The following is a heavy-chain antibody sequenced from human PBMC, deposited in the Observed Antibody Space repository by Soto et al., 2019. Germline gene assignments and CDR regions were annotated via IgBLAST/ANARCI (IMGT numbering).Heavy chain of an antibody. V-gene: IGHV1-69*06. CDR2: IIPKSGTA. CDR3: ARDKTGNIVSYFDY. Sequence: SVKVSCKASGGTFSTYAINWVRQVPGQGLEWMGGIIPKSGTANYAQKFQGRVTFSADTSSTTVYMELSSLRSEDTAVYYCARDKTGNIVSYFDYWGQGSLVTVSS. D-gene: IGHD1-1*01. CDR1: GGTFSTYA. J-gene: IGHJ4*02.